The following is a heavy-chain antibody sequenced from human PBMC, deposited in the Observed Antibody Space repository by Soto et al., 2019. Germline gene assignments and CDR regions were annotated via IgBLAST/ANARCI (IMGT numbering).Heavy chain of an antibody. V-gene: IGHV4-34*01. J-gene: IGHJ3*02. Sequence: TCSLSRTFYGGSFSCYSSIGISRPQGRRLEWIGEINHIGSTNHNPALKSRVTISVDTSKNQVSLKLSSVTAADTAVYYCARERSGGPDAFDIWGQGTMVTVSS. CDR1: GGSFSCYS. CDR3: ARERSGGPDAFDI. D-gene: IGHD3-3*01. CDR2: INHIGST.